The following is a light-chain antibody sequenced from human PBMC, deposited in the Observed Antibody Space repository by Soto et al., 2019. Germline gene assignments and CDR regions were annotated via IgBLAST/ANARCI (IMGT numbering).Light chain of an antibody. CDR1: SSDVGGYNY. J-gene: IGLJ2*01. CDR2: EVS. CDR3: RSFTSSSTLL. Sequence: QSALTQPASVSGSPGQSITISCTGSSSDVGGYNYVSWYQQHPGKAPKLMIYEVSNRPSGVSNRFSGSKSGNTASLTISGLQPEDEADYYCRSFTSSSTLLFGGGTKLTVL. V-gene: IGLV2-14*01.